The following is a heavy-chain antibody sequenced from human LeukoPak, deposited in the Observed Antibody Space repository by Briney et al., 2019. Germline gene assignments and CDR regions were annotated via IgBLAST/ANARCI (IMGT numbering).Heavy chain of an antibody. V-gene: IGHV3-11*04. D-gene: IGHD3-22*01. J-gene: IGHJ4*02. CDR2: ISSSGSSI. Sequence: PGGSLRLSCAASGFTFSDYYMSWIRQAPGKGLEWVSYISSSGSSIYYADSVKGRFTISRDSAKNSLYLQTNSLRAEDTAVYYCATRKTYYYDSSGDYWGQGTLVTVSS. CDR1: GFTFSDYY. CDR3: ATRKTYYYDSSGDY.